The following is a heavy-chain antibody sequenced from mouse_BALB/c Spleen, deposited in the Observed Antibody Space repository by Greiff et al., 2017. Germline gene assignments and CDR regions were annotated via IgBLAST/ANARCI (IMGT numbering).Heavy chain of an antibody. D-gene: IGHD1-1*01. Sequence: QVQLQQSGAELVRPGTSVKVSCKASGYAFTNYLIEWVKQRPGQGLEWIGVINPGSGGTNYNEKFKGKATLTADKSSSTAYMQLSSLTSDDSAVFFCARGYYGYAMDYWGQGTSVTVSS. CDR1: GYAFTNYL. CDR2: INPGSGGT. J-gene: IGHJ4*01. CDR3: ARGYYGYAMDY. V-gene: IGHV1-54*01.